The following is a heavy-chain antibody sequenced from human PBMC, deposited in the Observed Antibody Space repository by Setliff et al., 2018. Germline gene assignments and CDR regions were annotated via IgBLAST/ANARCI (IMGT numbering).Heavy chain of an antibody. CDR3: ARDHVYGSQYYYYYYGMDV. CDR2: IYYSGST. CDR1: GGSISSGVYH. Sequence: SETLSLTCTVSGGSISSGVYHWSWIRQPAGKGLEWIGSIYYSGSTYYNPSLKSRVTISVDTSKNQFSLKLSSVTAADTAVYYCARDHVYGSQYYYYYYGMDVWGQGTTVTVSS. J-gene: IGHJ6*02. D-gene: IGHD3-10*01. V-gene: IGHV4-39*02.